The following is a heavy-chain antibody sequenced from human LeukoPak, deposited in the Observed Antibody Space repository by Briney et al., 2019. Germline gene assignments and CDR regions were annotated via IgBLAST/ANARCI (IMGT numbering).Heavy chain of an antibody. Sequence: SETLSLTCTVSGGSISSYYWSWIRQPPGKGLEWIGSIYYSGSTYYNPSLKSRVTISVDTSKNQFSLKLSSVTAADTAVYYCASSPEMATTTFDYWGQGTLVTVSS. V-gene: IGHV4-39*07. CDR2: IYYSGST. D-gene: IGHD5-24*01. CDR3: ASSPEMATTTFDY. J-gene: IGHJ4*02. CDR1: GGSISSYY.